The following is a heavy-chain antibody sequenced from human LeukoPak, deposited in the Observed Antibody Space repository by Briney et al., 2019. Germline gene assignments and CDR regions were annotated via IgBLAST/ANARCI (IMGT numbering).Heavy chain of an antibody. CDR1: GYTFTTYW. J-gene: IGHJ3*02. CDR2: IYPGDSDT. V-gene: IGHV5-51*01. Sequence: GESLKISCKGSGYTFTTYWIGWVRQMPGKGLEWLGIIYPGDSDTTYSPSFQGQVTISADRSISTAYLQWSSLKASDTAMYYCARGEDSSGYCPAIGDIWGQGTMVTVSS. CDR3: ARGEDSSGYCPAIGDI. D-gene: IGHD3-22*01.